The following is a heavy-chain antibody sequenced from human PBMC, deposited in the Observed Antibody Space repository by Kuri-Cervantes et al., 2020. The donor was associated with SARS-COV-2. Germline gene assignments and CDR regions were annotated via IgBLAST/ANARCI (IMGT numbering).Heavy chain of an antibody. CDR1: GDSMSGSY. CDR2: VSDTGSR. CDR3: ARVNDYYFDY. Sequence: GSLRLSCIVSGDSMSGSYWTWMRKSPGRGLEWIGYVSDTGSRYNPSLGSRVTISVDTSKNQFSLKLSSVTAADTAVYYCARVNDYYFDYWGQGTLVTVSS. V-gene: IGHV4-59*01. D-gene: IGHD1-1*01. J-gene: IGHJ4*02.